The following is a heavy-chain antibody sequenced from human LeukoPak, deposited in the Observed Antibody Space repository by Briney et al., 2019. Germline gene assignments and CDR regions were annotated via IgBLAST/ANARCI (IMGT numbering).Heavy chain of an antibody. D-gene: IGHD4-11*01. CDR1: GYTFTSYY. CDR2: INPSGGST. CDR3: ARVSVTTSNYYYYMDV. Sequence: ASVKVSCKASGYTFTSYYMHWVRQAPGQGLEWMGIINPSGGSTSYAQKFQGRVTMTRDMSTSTVYMELSSLRSEDTAVYYCARVSVTTSNYYYYMDVWGKGTTVTVSS. J-gene: IGHJ6*03. V-gene: IGHV1-46*01.